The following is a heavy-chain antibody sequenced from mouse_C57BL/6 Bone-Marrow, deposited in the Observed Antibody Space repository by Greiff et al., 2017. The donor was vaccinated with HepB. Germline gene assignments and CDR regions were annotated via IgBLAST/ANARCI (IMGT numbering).Heavy chain of an antibody. J-gene: IGHJ4*01. Sequence: QVQLQQSGAELVRPGASVTLSCKASGYTFTDYEMHWVKQTPVHGLEWIGAIDPETGGTAYNQKFKGKAILTADKSSSTAYMELRSLTSEDSAVYYCTRGGQLRLRGAMDYWGQGTSVTVSS. CDR1: GYTFTDYE. D-gene: IGHD3-2*02. CDR2: IDPETGGT. V-gene: IGHV1-15*01. CDR3: TRGGQLRLRGAMDY.